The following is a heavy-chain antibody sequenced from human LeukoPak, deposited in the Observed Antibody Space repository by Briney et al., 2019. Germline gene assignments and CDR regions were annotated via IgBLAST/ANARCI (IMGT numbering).Heavy chain of an antibody. J-gene: IGHJ4*02. Sequence: GEPLKISCKGAGYSFTSYWIGWLRQMPGKGLEWMGIIYPGDSDTRYSPSFKGQVTISVDKSLTTAYLQWSSLKASDTAMYYCARHLFGSCGYYFDYWGQGTLVTVSS. CDR1: GYSFTSYW. V-gene: IGHV5-51*01. CDR3: ARHLFGSCGYYFDY. D-gene: IGHD3-22*01. CDR2: IYPGDSDT.